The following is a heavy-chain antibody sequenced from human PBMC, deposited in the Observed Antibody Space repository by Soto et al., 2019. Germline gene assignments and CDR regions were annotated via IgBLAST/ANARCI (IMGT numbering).Heavy chain of an antibody. Sequence: PLGVLRLSCAASGFTFSSYGMHWVRQAPGKGLEWVAVIWYDGSNKYYADSVKGRFTISRDNSKNTLYLQMNSLRAEDTAVYYCARDQIAAAGYIDYWGQGTLVTVSS. V-gene: IGHV3-33*01. CDR3: ARDQIAAAGYIDY. D-gene: IGHD6-13*01. J-gene: IGHJ4*02. CDR2: IWYDGSNK. CDR1: GFTFSSYG.